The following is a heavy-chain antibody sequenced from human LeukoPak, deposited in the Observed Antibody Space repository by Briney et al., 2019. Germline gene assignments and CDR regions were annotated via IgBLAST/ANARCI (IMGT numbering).Heavy chain of an antibody. D-gene: IGHD3-3*01. Sequence: ASETLSLTCAVYGGSFSGYYWSWIRQPPGKGLEWIGEINHSGSTSYNPPLKGRVTISVVTSKNQFALKLSSVTPADTAVYYCARGRGYHFLSGYYPSNSPDAFDIWGQGTMVTVSS. CDR1: GGSFSGYY. V-gene: IGHV4-34*01. CDR2: INHSGST. CDR3: ARGRGYHFLSGYYPSNSPDAFDI. J-gene: IGHJ3*02.